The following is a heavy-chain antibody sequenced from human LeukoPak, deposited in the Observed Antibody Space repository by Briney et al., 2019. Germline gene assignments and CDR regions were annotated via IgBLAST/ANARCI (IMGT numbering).Heavy chain of an antibody. D-gene: IGHD6-13*01. J-gene: IGHJ5*02. CDR2: IYYSGST. CDR1: GGSISSSSNY. V-gene: IGHV4-39*07. Sequence: PSETLSLTCTVSGGSISSSSNYWGWIRQPPGKGLEWIGSIYYSGSTYYNPSLKSRVTISVDTSKNQFSLKLSSVTAADTAVYYCARDRDSSSWYTDNWFDPWGQGTLVTVSS. CDR3: ARDRDSSSWYTDNWFDP.